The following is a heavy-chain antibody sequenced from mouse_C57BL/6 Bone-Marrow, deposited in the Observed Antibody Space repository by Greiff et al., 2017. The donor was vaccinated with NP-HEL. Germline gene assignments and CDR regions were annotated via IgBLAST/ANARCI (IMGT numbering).Heavy chain of an antibody. CDR3: ARNLGDYDGVYYAMDY. D-gene: IGHD2-4*01. CDR1: GFSLTSYG. V-gene: IGHV2-2*01. CDR2: IWSGGST. Sequence: VQLKESGPGLVQPSQSLSITCTVSGFSLTSYGVHWVHQSPGQGLEWLGVIWSGGSTDYNAAFISRLSISKDNSTSHVFFKMNSLQADDTAIYYCARNLGDYDGVYYAMDYWGQGTSVTVSS. J-gene: IGHJ4*01.